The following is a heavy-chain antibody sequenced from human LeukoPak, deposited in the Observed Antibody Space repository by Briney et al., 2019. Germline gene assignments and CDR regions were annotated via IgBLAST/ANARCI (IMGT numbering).Heavy chain of an antibody. Sequence: ASAKVSCTASGYTFTSYGISWVRQAPGQGLEWMGWISAYNGNTNYAQKLQGRVTMTTDTSTSTAYMELRSLRSDDTAVYYCARLSSSGYYFDYWGQGTLVTVSS. CDR2: ISAYNGNT. CDR3: ARLSSSGYYFDY. V-gene: IGHV1-18*01. J-gene: IGHJ4*02. D-gene: IGHD6-6*01. CDR1: GYTFTSYG.